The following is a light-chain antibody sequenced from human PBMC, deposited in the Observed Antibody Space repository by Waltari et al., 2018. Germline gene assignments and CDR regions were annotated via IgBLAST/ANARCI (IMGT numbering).Light chain of an antibody. CDR3: AAWDDSLSGRV. Sequence: QSVLTQPPPASGPPGQRVTISCSGHSSNLGRNYVYWYQQLPGTAPKLPIYRNNQRPSGVPDRFPGSKSGTSASLAISGLRSEDEADYYCAAWDDSLSGRVFGGGTKLTVL. V-gene: IGLV1-47*01. CDR1: SSNLGRNY. J-gene: IGLJ3*02. CDR2: RNN.